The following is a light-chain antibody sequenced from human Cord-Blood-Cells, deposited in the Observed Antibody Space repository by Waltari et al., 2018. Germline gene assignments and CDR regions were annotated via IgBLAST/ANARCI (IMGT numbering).Light chain of an antibody. CDR2: GAS. CDR3: QQYGSSHS. V-gene: IGKV3-20*01. CDR1: QSVSSSY. J-gene: IGKJ2*03. Sequence: EIVLTQSPGTLSLSPVERATLSCRASQSVSSSYLAWYQKKPVQAPRLLIYGASSRATGIPDRFSGSGSGTDFTLTISRLEPEDFAVYYCQQYGSSHSFGQGTKLEIK.